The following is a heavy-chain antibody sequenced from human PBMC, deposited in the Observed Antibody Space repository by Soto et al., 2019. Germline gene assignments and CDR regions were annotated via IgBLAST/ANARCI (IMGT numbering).Heavy chain of an antibody. D-gene: IGHD2-8*01. Sequence: QGQLVQSGGEVKKPGASVKVSCKASGYTFSRYGISWVRQAPGQGLEWMGWISGYNGDTNYAQKFQCRVTMTIDTSTTTAYMELRSLTSDDTAVYYCAKNGQPPYYYYGLDVWGQGTTVTVSS. CDR1: GYTFSRYG. J-gene: IGHJ6*02. CDR2: ISGYNGDT. CDR3: AKNGQPPYYYYGLDV. V-gene: IGHV1-18*01.